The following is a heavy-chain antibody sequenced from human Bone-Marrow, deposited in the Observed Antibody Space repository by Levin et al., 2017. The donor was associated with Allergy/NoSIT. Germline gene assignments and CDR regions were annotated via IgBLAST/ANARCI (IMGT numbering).Heavy chain of an antibody. CDR2: IYYSGIT. J-gene: IGHJ6*02. CDR3: ARDLVTTYLYYGMDV. D-gene: IGHD4-17*01. V-gene: IGHV4-39*07. CDR1: GDSISRSSYY. Sequence: SETLSLTCSVSGDSISRSSYYWGWIRQSPGKGLEWIGSIYYSGITQYNPSLKSRVTISVDTSKNQFSLRLNFVTAADTAVYYCARDLVTTYLYYGMDVWGQGTAVTVSS.